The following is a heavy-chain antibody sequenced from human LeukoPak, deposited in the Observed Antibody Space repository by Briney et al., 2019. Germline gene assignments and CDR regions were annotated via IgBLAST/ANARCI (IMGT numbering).Heavy chain of an antibody. D-gene: IGHD5-18*01. J-gene: IGHJ4*02. CDR1: GYTFTSYY. CDR2: INPSGGST. Sequence: ASVKVSCKASGYTFTSYYMHWVRQAPGQGLEWMGIINPSGGSTSYAQKFQGRVTITADESTSTAYMELSSLRSEDTAVYYCARSMVERATEYNFDYWGQGTLVTVSS. CDR3: ARSMVERATEYNFDY. V-gene: IGHV1-46*01.